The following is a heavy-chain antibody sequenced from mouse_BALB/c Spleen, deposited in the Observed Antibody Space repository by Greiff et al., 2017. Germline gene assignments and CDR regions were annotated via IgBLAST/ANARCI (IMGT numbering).Heavy chain of an antibody. V-gene: IGHV1S29*02. Sequence: VQLQQTGPELVKPGASVKISCKASGYSFTDYNMHWVKQSHGKSLEWIGYIYPYNGGTGYNQKFKSKATLTVDNSSSTAYMELRSLTSEDSAVYYCARSRYYYGSRRDYFDYWGQGTTLTVSS. D-gene: IGHD1-1*01. CDR2: IYPYNGGT. CDR1: GYSFTDYN. J-gene: IGHJ2*01. CDR3: ARSRYYYGSRRDYFDY.